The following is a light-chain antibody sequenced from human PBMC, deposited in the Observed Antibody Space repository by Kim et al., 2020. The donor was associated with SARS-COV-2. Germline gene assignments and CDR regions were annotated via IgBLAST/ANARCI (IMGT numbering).Light chain of an antibody. CDR1: QFISTY. V-gene: IGKV1-39*01. Sequence: SASVGDRVTITCRTSQFISTYLSWYQQRPGNAPRLLMCGVSTLQSCVPSRFRRSGSETDFTLTITNLQPEDFASYYCKQSYKTPYTFRQGTNLE. CDR2: GVS. J-gene: IGKJ2*01. CDR3: KQSYKTPYT.